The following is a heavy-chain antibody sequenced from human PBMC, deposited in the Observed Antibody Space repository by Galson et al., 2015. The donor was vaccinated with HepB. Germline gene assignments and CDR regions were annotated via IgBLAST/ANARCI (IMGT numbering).Heavy chain of an antibody. CDR2: IKQDGSEK. D-gene: IGHD3-9*01. J-gene: IGHJ6*02. Sequence: SLRLSCAASGFTFSSYWMSWVRQAPGKGLEWVANIKQDGSEKYYVDSVKGRFTISRDNAKNSLYLQMNSLRAEDTAVYYCARQLRYSALGMDVWGQGTTVTVSS. V-gene: IGHV3-7*03. CDR3: ARQLRYSALGMDV. CDR1: GFTFSSYW.